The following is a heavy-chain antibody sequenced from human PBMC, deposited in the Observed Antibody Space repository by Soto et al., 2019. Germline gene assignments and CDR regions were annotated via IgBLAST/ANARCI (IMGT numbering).Heavy chain of an antibody. CDR2: ISYDGSNK. CDR1: GFTLSSYA. D-gene: IGHD3-22*01. CDR3: ARDRSSGSPYFDY. Sequence: XGSLRLSCAAAGFTLSSYAMHWVRQAPGKGLEWVAVISYDGSNKYYADSVKGRFTISRDNSKNTLYLQMNSLRAEDTAVYYCARDRSSGSPYFDYWGQGTLVTVSS. V-gene: IGHV3-30-3*01. J-gene: IGHJ4*02.